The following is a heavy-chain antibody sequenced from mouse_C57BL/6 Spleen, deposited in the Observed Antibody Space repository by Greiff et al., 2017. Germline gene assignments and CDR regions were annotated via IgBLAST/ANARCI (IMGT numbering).Heavy chain of an antibody. J-gene: IGHJ4*01. V-gene: IGHV5-12*01. CDR2: ISNGGGST. D-gene: IGHD2-3*01. CDR3: ARQIYDLGAMDY. CDR1: GFTFSDYY. Sequence: EVQGVESGGGLVQPGGSLKLSCAASGFTFSDYYMYWVRQTPEKRLEWVAYISNGGGSTYYPDTVKGRFTISRDNAKNTLYLQMSRLKSEDTAMYYCARQIYDLGAMDYWGQGTSVTVSS.